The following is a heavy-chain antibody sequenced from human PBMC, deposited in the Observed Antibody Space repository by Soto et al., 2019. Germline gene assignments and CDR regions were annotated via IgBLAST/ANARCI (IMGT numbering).Heavy chain of an antibody. CDR3: ARDAASSYSCCWYNWFDP. J-gene: IGHJ5*02. Sequence: QVQLVQSGAEVKKPGASVTVSCKASGYTFTSCYMHCVRQAPGQGLEWRGIINPSGGSTSYAQKFQGRVTMTRDTATSTVYMELSSLRSEDTAVYYCARDAASSYSCCWYNWFDPWGQGTLVTVSS. CDR2: INPSGGST. CDR1: GYTFTSCY. D-gene: IGHD6-13*01. V-gene: IGHV1-46*01.